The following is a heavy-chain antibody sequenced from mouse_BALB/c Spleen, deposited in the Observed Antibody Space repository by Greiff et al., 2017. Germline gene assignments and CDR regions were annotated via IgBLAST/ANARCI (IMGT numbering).Heavy chain of an antibody. CDR3: ARDGSSSYYFDY. Sequence: QVQLQQSAAELARPGASVKMSCKASGYTFTSYTMHWVKQRPGQGLEWIGYINPSSGYTEYNQKFKDKTTLTAYKSSSTAYMQLSSLTSEDSAVYYCARDGSSSYYFDYWGQGTTLTVSS. D-gene: IGHD1-1*01. J-gene: IGHJ2*01. CDR2: INPSSGYT. V-gene: IGHV1-4*02. CDR1: GYTFTSYT.